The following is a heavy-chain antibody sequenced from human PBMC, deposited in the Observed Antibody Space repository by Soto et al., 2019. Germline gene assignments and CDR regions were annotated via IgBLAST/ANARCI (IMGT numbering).Heavy chain of an antibody. CDR3: ARVVWQVYYYYAMDV. CDR1: GDSVTSATYY. CDR2: ISNRGRT. V-gene: IGHV4-61*01. J-gene: IGHJ6*02. D-gene: IGHD3-16*01. Sequence: QVQLQESGPGLVKPSETLSLTCTVSGDSVTSATYYWTWIRQPPGKGLEWIGHISNRGRTHYNPSFKSRVTISVATSQTQFSLNLRSVTAADTAVYYCARVVWQVYYYYAMDVWGQGTTVTVSS.